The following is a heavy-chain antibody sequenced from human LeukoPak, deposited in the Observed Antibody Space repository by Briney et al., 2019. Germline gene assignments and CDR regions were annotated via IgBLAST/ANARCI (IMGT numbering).Heavy chain of an antibody. CDR3: ARAPLGIDASDI. CDR2: IYHSGST. J-gene: IGHJ3*02. D-gene: IGHD7-27*01. CDR1: GGSLSSSNW. V-gene: IGHV4-4*02. Sequence: SETLSLTCAVSGGSLSSSNWWSWVRPPPGKGLGWIGEIYHSGSTNYNPSLKSRVTISVDKPKNQFSLKLSSVTAADTAVYYCARAPLGIDASDIWGQGTMVTVSS.